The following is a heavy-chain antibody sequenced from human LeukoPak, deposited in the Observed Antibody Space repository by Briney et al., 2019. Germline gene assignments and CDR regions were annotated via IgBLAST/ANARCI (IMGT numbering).Heavy chain of an antibody. D-gene: IGHD3-16*02. CDR2: IYHSGST. Sequence: SETLSLTCTVSGYSISSGYYWGWIRQPPGKGLEWIGSIYHSGSTNYNPSLKSRVTISVDTSKNQFSLKLSSVTAADTAVYYCARGHRRGWYYSWGQGTLVTVSS. CDR3: ARGHRRGWYYS. V-gene: IGHV4-38-2*02. CDR1: GYSISSGYY. J-gene: IGHJ5*01.